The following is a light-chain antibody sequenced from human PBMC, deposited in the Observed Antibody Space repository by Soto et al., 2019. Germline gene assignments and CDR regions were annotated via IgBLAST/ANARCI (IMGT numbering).Light chain of an antibody. CDR2: GAS. Sequence: ETVLPQSPSNLSLSPRERATLSCRASQSVSSSYFAWYQQKPGQAPRLLIYGASSRATGIPDRFSGSGSGTDFTLTISRLEPEDFAGYYCQQYGNSRWRFGQGTMV. J-gene: IGKJ1*01. CDR1: QSVSSSY. V-gene: IGKV3-20*01. CDR3: QQYGNSRWR.